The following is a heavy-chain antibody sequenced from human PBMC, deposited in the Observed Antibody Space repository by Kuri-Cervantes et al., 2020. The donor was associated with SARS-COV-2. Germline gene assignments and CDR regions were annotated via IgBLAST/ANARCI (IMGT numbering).Heavy chain of an antibody. D-gene: IGHD6-6*01. Sequence: GESLKISCAASGFTFDDYAMHWVRQAPGKGLEWVSSISSSSSYIYYADSVKGRFTISRDNAKNSLYLQMNSLRAEDTAVYYCARDSQQLGYYYYYGMDVWGQGTTVTVSS. CDR2: ISSSSSYI. CDR1: GFTFDDYA. J-gene: IGHJ6*02. CDR3: ARDSQQLGYYYYYGMDV. V-gene: IGHV3-21*01.